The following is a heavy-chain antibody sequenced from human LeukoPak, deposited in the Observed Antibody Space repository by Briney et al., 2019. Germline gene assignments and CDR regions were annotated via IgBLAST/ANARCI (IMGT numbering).Heavy chain of an antibody. J-gene: IGHJ4*02. D-gene: IGHD3-3*01. Sequence: SETLSLTCAVYGGSFSGYYWGWISQPPGKGLEWIGEINHSGGTNYNPSLKSRVTISVDTSKNQFSLKLSSVTAADTAVYYCARGYFWSGYVWGQETLGTVSS. CDR3: ARGYFWSGYV. CDR1: GGSFSGYY. V-gene: IGHV4-34*01. CDR2: INHSGGT.